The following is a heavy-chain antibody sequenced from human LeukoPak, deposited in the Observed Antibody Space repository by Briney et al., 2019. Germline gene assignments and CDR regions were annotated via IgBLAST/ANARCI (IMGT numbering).Heavy chain of an antibody. Sequence: PGGSLRLSCAASGFTFSSYGMGWVRQAPGKGLEWVSAISGSGGSTYYADSVKGRFTISRDNSKNTLYLQMNSLRAEDTAVYYCAKAELLWFGESRYYFDYWGQGTLVTVSS. V-gene: IGHV3-23*01. J-gene: IGHJ4*02. CDR2: ISGSGGST. D-gene: IGHD3-10*01. CDR1: GFTFSSYG. CDR3: AKAELLWFGESRYYFDY.